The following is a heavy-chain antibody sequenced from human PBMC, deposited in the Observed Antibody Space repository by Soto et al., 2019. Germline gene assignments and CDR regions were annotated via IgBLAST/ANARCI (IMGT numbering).Heavy chain of an antibody. CDR2: TYYRSKWYS. J-gene: IGHJ4*02. CDR3: ARGSYYSGWV. D-gene: IGHD6-19*01. Sequence: PSQTLSLTCAISGDSVSSTSTAWSWIRQSPSRGLEWLGRTYYRSKWYSDYAVSVKSRITINPDTSKNQFSLQLNSVTPDDTAVYYCARGSYYSGWVWGQGTLVTVSS. V-gene: IGHV6-1*01. CDR1: GDSVSSTSTA.